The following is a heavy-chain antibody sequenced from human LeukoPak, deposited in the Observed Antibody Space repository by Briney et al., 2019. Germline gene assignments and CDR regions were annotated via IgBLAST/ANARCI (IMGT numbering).Heavy chain of an antibody. V-gene: IGHV4-34*01. CDR3: ARGGGSGMDV. D-gene: IGHD3-3*01. Sequence: SETLSLTCAVYGGSFSGYYWSWIRQPPGKGLEWIGEINHSGSTNYNPSLKSRVTISVDTSENQFSLKLSSVTAADTAVYYCARGGGSGMDVWGQGATVTVSS. CDR2: INHSGST. CDR1: GGSFSGYY. J-gene: IGHJ6*02.